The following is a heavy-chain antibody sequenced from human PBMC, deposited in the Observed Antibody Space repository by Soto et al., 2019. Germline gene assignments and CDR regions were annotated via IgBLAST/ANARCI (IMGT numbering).Heavy chain of an antibody. CDR1: GGTFSSNG. J-gene: IGHJ2*01. Sequence: QVQLVQSGAEVKKPVSSAKVSFKASGGTFSSNGISWVRQAPGQGLEWMGGIIPIFGTTKYSQKFQDRVTISADESTSTAYMELSSLRSEDTAVYYCAREDYDILTSYYHGWYFDLWGRGTLVTVSS. CDR2: IIPIFGTT. CDR3: AREDYDILTSYYHGWYFDL. D-gene: IGHD3-9*01. V-gene: IGHV1-69*12.